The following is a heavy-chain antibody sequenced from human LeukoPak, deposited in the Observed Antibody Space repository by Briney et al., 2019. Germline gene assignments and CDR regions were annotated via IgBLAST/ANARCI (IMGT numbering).Heavy chain of an antibody. CDR1: GGSISSYY. V-gene: IGHV4-59*12. D-gene: IGHD3-10*01. J-gene: IGHJ5*02. CDR2: IYYSGRT. CDR3: ARDYYGSSQSNWFDP. Sequence: PSETLSLTCSVSGGSISSYYWSWIRQPPGKGLEWIGYIYYSGRTSYNPSLKSRVTISVDTSKNQFSLRLSSVTAADTAVYYCARDYYGSSQSNWFDPWGQGTLVTVSS.